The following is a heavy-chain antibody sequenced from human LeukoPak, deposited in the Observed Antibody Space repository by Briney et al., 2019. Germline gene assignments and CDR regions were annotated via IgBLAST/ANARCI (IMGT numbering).Heavy chain of an antibody. CDR1: GFTITYAW. J-gene: IGHJ4*02. CDR3: ITDHRTIYGVVFPDY. Sequence: GGSLRLSCAVSGFTITYAWINWVRQAPGKGLEWVGRIYYKSNGETADYAASVNGRFTISRDDSKDTVYLQMNSLKTEDTAVYYCITDHRTIYGVVFPDYWGQGTLVTVSS. V-gene: IGHV3-15*01. D-gene: IGHD3-3*01. CDR2: IYYKSNGETA.